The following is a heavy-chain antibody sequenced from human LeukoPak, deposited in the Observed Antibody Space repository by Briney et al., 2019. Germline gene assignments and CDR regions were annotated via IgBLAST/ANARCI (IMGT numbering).Heavy chain of an antibody. CDR3: ATLTVRGVINI. J-gene: IGHJ4*02. V-gene: IGHV3-15*01. Sequence: GGPLRLSCAASGFTFSNTWMNWVRQAPGKGLEWVGRIQSKTDGGTTEYAAPVKGRFTISRDDSKTTLYLQMNSLKTEGTAVYYCATLTVRGVINIWGQGTLVTVSS. D-gene: IGHD3-10*01. CDR1: GFTFSNTW. CDR2: IQSKTDGGTT.